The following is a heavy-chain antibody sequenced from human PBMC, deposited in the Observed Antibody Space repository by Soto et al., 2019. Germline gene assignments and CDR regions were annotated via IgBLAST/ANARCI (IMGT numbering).Heavy chain of an antibody. CDR2: ISASGFST. CDR3: AKFRYCSGVSCYGPLDY. CDR1: GFTFSSYA. Sequence: GGSLRLSCAASGFTFSSYAMSWVRQAPGKGLEWVSSISASGFSTYYADSVKGRFTISRDNSKSTLNLQIQSLRAEDTAVFYCAKFRYCSGVSCYGPLDYWGQGTLVTVSS. J-gene: IGHJ4*02. V-gene: IGHV3-23*01. D-gene: IGHD2-15*01.